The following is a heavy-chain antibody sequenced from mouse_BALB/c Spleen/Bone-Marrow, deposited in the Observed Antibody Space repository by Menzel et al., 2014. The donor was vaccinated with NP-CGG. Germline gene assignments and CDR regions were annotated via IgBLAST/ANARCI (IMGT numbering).Heavy chain of an antibody. CDR1: GYSFTGYT. V-gene: IGHV1-18*01. CDR3: AKRDYYDSPWFSS. Sequence: EVQLQQSGPALVKPGASMKISCKASGYSFTGYTMNWVKQSHGKNLEWIGLINPYNGGTTYNQKFKGKATLTVDKSSXTAFMEPLSCTSEDSSFYYGAKRDYYDSPWFSSWGQGT. J-gene: IGHJ3*01. D-gene: IGHD2-4*01. CDR2: INPYNGGT.